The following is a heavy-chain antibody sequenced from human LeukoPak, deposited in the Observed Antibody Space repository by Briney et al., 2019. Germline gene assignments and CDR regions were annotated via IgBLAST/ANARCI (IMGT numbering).Heavy chain of an antibody. CDR2: ISGSGGST. Sequence: PGGSLRPSCAASGFTFSSYAMSWVRQAPGKGLEWVPAISGSGGSTYYADSVKGRFTISRDNSKNTLYLQMNSLRAEDTAVYYCAKAPGGYSGSYYGPYYFDYWGQGTLVTVSS. CDR3: AKAPGGYSGSYYGPYYFDY. CDR1: GFTFSSYA. V-gene: IGHV3-23*01. J-gene: IGHJ4*02. D-gene: IGHD1-26*01.